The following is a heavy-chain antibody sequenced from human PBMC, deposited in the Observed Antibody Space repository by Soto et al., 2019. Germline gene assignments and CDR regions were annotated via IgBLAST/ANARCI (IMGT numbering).Heavy chain of an antibody. CDR1: GYTFTENQ. CDR3: GRGRSGQIVVFY. J-gene: IGHJ4*02. CDR2: IDPKSGDT. Sequence: ASVKVSCKASGYTFTENQIHWLRRAPGQRLEWMGRIDPKSGDTTFAQTYQGRVTMTRDTSSNTVYMELTRLTSDDTAIYYCGRGRSGQIVVFYWGQGTPVTVSS. V-gene: IGHV1-2*02. D-gene: IGHD1-26*01.